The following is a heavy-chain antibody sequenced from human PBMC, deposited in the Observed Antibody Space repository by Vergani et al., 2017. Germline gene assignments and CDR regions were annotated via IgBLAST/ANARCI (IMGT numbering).Heavy chain of an antibody. Sequence: EVQLLESGGGLVQPGGSLRLSCAASGFTFSSYAMSWVRQAPGKGLEWVSAISGSGGSTYYADSVKGRFTISRDNAKNSLYLQMNSLRAEDTAVYYCARDPSYDSSGGXLDYWGQGTLVTVSS. CDR2: ISGSGGST. CDR1: GFTFSSYA. D-gene: IGHD3-22*01. V-gene: IGHV3-23*01. J-gene: IGHJ4*02. CDR3: ARDPSYDSSGGXLDY.